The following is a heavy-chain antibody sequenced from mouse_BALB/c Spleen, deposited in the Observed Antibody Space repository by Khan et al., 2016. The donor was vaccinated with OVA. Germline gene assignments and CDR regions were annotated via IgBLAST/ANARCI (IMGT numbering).Heavy chain of an antibody. J-gene: IGHJ3*01. CDR1: GFTFSNYA. CDR3: ARDYWFAY. V-gene: IGHV5-6-5*01. Sequence: EVELVESGGGLVKPGGSLKLSCAASGFTFSNYAMSWVRQSLEKRLEWVAPISSGDSTYYPDSVKGRFTISRDNARNILYLQMSSLRSEDTAMYYCARDYWFAYWGQGTMVTVSA. CDR2: ISSGDST.